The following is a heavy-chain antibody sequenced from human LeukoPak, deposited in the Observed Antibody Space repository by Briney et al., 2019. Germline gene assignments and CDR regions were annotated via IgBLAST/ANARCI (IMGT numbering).Heavy chain of an antibody. CDR2: ISGSGGST. J-gene: IGHJ4*02. Sequence: GGSLRLSCAASGFTFSNAWMSWVRQAPGKGLEWVSAISGSGGSTYYADSVKGRFTISRDNSKNTLYLQMNSLRAEDTAVYYCAKDVVRGVLDYWGQGTLVTVSS. CDR1: GFTFSNAW. CDR3: AKDVVRGVLDY. V-gene: IGHV3-23*01. D-gene: IGHD3-10*01.